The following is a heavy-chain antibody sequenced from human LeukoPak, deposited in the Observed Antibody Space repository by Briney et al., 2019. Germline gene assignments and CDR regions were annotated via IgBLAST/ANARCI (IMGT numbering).Heavy chain of an antibody. Sequence: GGSLRLSCAASGFTFSSYSMNWVRQAPGKGLEWVSSISSSSSYIYYADSVKGRFTISRDNAKNSLYLQMNSLRAEDTAVYYCTTGIGNYYYYWGQGTLVTVAS. CDR1: GFTFSSYS. CDR3: TTGIGNYYYY. D-gene: IGHD1-14*01. CDR2: ISSSSSYI. V-gene: IGHV3-21*01. J-gene: IGHJ4*02.